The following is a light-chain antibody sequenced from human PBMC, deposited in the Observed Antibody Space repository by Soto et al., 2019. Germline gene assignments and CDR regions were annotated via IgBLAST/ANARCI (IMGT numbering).Light chain of an antibody. CDR1: SSNIGNNY. Sequence: QSVLTQPPSVSAAPGQKVTISCSGSSSNIGNNYLSWYQQLPGAAPKLLIYDNNERPSGIPDRFSGSKSGTSATLAITGLQTGDEADYYCGACDSSLSAGVFGGGTKVTVL. CDR2: DNN. CDR3: GACDSSLSAGV. J-gene: IGLJ2*01. V-gene: IGLV1-51*01.